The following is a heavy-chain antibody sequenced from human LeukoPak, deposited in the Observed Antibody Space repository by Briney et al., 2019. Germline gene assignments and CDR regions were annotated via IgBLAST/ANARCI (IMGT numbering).Heavy chain of an antibody. CDR2: INWNGNYI. Sequence: GGSLRLSCAASGFTFDDYDMSWVRQAPGKGLEWVSNINWNGNYIGYAESVKGRFTISRDNAKNSLYLQMSSLRTEDTAMYYCTTSPVPGIDYWGQGIQVTVSS. J-gene: IGHJ4*02. CDR1: GFTFDDYD. V-gene: IGHV3-20*04. CDR3: TTSPVPGIDY. D-gene: IGHD6-19*01.